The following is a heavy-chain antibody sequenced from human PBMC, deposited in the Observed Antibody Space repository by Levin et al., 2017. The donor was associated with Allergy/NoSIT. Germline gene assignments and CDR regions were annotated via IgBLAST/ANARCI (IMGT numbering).Heavy chain of an antibody. V-gene: IGHV3-74*01. J-gene: IGHJ4*02. Sequence: PAGGSLRLSCAASGFTFSSYWMHWVRQAPGKGLVWVSRINSDGSSTTYADSVKGRFTISRDNAKNTLYLQMNSLRAEDTAVYYCARVPYYYDSSGRRPYYFDYWGQGTLVTVSS. CDR2: INSDGSST. D-gene: IGHD3-22*01. CDR3: ARVPYYYDSSGRRPYYFDY. CDR1: GFTFSSYW.